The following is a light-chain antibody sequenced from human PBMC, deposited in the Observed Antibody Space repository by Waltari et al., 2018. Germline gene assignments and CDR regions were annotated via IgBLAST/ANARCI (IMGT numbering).Light chain of an antibody. Sequence: QSARTQPASVSGSPGQSITISCTGTSSDVGGYHYVSWYQQHPGKAPKLMIYDVSNRPSGVSNRFSGSKSGNTASLTISGLQAEDEADYYCSSYTSSSTWVFGGGTKLTVL. V-gene: IGLV2-14*03. CDR1: SSDVGGYHY. J-gene: IGLJ3*02. CDR3: SSYTSSSTWV. CDR2: DVS.